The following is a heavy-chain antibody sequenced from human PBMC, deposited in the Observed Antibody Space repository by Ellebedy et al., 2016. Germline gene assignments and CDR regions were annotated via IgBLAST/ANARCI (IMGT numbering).Heavy chain of an antibody. J-gene: IGHJ3*02. V-gene: IGHV3-23*01. CDR3: ARVETGAFDI. D-gene: IGHD1-14*01. Sequence: GGSLRLSXAASGFTFSSYAMSLVRQAPGKGLEWVSGISGSGGSTYYADSVKGRFTISRDNAKNSLYLQMNSLRAEDTAVYYCARVETGAFDIWGQGTMVTVSS. CDR2: ISGSGGST. CDR1: GFTFSSYA.